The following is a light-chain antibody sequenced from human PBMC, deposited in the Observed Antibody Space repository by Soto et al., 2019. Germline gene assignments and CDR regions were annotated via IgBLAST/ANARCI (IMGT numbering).Light chain of an antibody. CDR2: GAS. CDR3: QQYGSSLQWT. CDR1: QTVGSRY. J-gene: IGKJ1*01. Sequence: VLTQSPGTLSMSPGERATLSCRTTQTVGSRYLAWYQQKPGQAPRLLIYGASSRATGIPDRFSGSGSGTEFTLTISRLEPEDFAVYHCQQYGSSLQWTFGQGTKVDIK. V-gene: IGKV3-20*01.